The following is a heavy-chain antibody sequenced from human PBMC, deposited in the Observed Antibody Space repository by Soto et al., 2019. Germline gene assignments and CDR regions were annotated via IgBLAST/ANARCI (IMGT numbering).Heavy chain of an antibody. V-gene: IGHV4-31*03. CDR3: ARGHCSGGSCYSQSPPDWFDP. D-gene: IGHD2-15*01. Sequence: PSETLSLTCTVSGGSISSGGYYWGWIRQHPGKGLEWIGYIYYSGSTYYNPSLKSRVTISVDTSKNQFSLKLSSVTAADTAVYYCARGHCSGGSCYSQSPPDWFDPWGQGTLVTVSS. J-gene: IGHJ5*02. CDR1: GGSISSGGYY. CDR2: IYYSGST.